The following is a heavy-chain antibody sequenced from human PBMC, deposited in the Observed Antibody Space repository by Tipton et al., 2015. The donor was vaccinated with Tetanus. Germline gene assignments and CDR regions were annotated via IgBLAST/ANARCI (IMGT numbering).Heavy chain of an antibody. D-gene: IGHD1-26*01. CDR3: ARDQARGARGWNYFDF. J-gene: IGHJ4*02. CDR1: GVSISGGRYY. CDR2: IYSSGST. V-gene: IGHV4-31*03. Sequence: TLSLTCSVSGVSISGGRYYWSWIRQRPGKGLGWIGDIYSSGSTYTDPSLKGRVTISVDTSKNQFSLRVNSVTAADTAVYYCARDQARGARGWNYFDFWGLGTLVTVSS.